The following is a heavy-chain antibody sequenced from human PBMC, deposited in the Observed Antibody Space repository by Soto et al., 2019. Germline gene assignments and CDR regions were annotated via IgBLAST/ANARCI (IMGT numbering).Heavy chain of an antibody. CDR3: ARGRTHCDYVWGAGRTRGFDY. V-gene: IGHV4-34*01. CDR1: GGSFSGYY. CDR2: INHSGST. J-gene: IGHJ4*02. Sequence: SETLSLTCAVYGGSFSGYYWSWIRQPPGKGLEWIGEINHSGSTNYNPSLKSRVTISVDTSKNQFSLKLSSVTAADTAVYYCARGRTHCDYVWGAGRTRGFDYWGQGTLVTVSS. D-gene: IGHD3-16*01.